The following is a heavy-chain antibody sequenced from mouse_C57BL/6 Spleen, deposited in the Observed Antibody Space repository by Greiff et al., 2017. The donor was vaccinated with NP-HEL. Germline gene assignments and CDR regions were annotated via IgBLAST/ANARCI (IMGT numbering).Heavy chain of an antibody. Sequence: EVKLVESGEGLVKPGGSLKLSCAASGFTFSSYAMSWVRQTPEKRLEWVAYISSGGDYIYYADTVKGRFTISRDNARNTLYLQMSSLKSEDTAMYYCTREEVYDGYYGFAYWGQGTLVTVSA. CDR1: GFTFSSYA. J-gene: IGHJ3*01. V-gene: IGHV5-9-1*02. CDR3: TREEVYDGYYGFAY. CDR2: ISSGGDYI. D-gene: IGHD2-3*01.